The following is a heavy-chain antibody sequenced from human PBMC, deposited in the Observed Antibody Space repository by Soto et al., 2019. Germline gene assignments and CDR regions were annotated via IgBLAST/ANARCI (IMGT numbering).Heavy chain of an antibody. Sequence: GGSLRLSCAASGFTFSSYAMHWVRQAPGKGLEWVAVISYDGSNKYYADSVKGRFTISRDNSKNTLYLQMNSLRAEDTAVYYCARGLDYDTTNSFDYWGQGTLVTVSS. J-gene: IGHJ4*02. V-gene: IGHV3-30-3*01. CDR1: GFTFSSYA. CDR3: ARGLDYDTTNSFDY. CDR2: ISYDGSNK. D-gene: IGHD3-22*01.